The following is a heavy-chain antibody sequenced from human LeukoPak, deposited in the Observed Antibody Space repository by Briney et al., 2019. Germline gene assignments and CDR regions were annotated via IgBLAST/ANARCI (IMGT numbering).Heavy chain of an antibody. D-gene: IGHD6-6*01. Sequence: SETLSLTCTVSGGSISSYYRSWIRQPAGKGLKWIGRIYTSGSTNYNPSLKSRVTMSVDTSKNQFSLKLSFVTAADTAVYYCARDLAARRADAFDIWGQGTMVTVSS. J-gene: IGHJ3*02. CDR3: ARDLAARRADAFDI. CDR1: GGSISSYY. V-gene: IGHV4-4*07. CDR2: IYTSGST.